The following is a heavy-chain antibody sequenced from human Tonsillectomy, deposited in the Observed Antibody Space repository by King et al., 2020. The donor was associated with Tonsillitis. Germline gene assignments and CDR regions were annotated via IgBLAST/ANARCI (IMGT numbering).Heavy chain of an antibody. CDR3: ARPDSYGGYVGY. Sequence: QLQESGPGLVKPSETLSLTCTVSGGSISSSSYYWGWIRQPPGKGLEWIGSIYYSGSTYYNPSLKSRVTISVDTSKNQFTLKLSSVTAADTAVYYCARPDSYGGYVGYWGQGTLVTVSS. CDR2: IYYSGST. V-gene: IGHV4-39*01. D-gene: IGHD5-12*01. J-gene: IGHJ4*02. CDR1: GGSISSSSYY.